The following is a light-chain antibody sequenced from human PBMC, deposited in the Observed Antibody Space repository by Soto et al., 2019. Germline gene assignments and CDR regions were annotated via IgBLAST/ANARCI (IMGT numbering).Light chain of an antibody. CDR1: SSDVGGYNY. Sequence: QSVLTQPASVSGSPGQSITISCTGTSSDVGGYNYVSWYQQHPGKAPKLMIYDVSNRPSVVSNRFSGSKSGNTASLTISGLQAEDEADYYCSSYTSSXTTYVFGTGTKVTVL. V-gene: IGLV2-14*01. J-gene: IGLJ1*01. CDR2: DVS. CDR3: SSYTSSXTTYV.